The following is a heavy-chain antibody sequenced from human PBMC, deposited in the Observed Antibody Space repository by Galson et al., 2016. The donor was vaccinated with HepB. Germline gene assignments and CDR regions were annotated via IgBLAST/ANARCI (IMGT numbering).Heavy chain of an antibody. V-gene: IGHV1-46*01. J-gene: IGHJ5*02. Sequence: SVKVSCKASGCTVTSHYRHWVRQAPGQGLEWMGIINPSGGSTIYAQNFQGRLSLTSDMSTNTLYLELSSLRSEDTAVYYCARGDPYTGEYFDPWGQGTLVTVSS. CDR2: INPSGGST. D-gene: IGHD7-27*01. CDR1: GCTVTSHY. CDR3: ARGDPYTGEYFDP.